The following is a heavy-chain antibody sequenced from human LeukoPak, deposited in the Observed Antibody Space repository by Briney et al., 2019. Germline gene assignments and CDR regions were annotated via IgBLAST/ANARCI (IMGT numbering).Heavy chain of an antibody. D-gene: IGHD3-10*01. V-gene: IGHV3-30*04. CDR3: ASSIPLWFGEPVM. CDR1: GFTFSSYA. Sequence: GGSLRVSCAASGFTFSSYAMHWVRQAPGKGLEWVAVISYDGSNKYYADSVKGRFTISRDNSKNTLYLQMNSLRAEDTAVYYCASSIPLWFGEPVMWGQGTLVTVSS. J-gene: IGHJ4*02. CDR2: ISYDGSNK.